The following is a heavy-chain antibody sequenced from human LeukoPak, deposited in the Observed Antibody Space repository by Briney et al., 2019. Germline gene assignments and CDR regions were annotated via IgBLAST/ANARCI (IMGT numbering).Heavy chain of an antibody. D-gene: IGHD3-10*01. CDR1: GFTFDDYG. J-gene: IGHJ5*02. CDR2: INWNGGST. Sequence: GGSLRLSCAASGFTFDDYGMSWVRQAPGKGLEWVSGINWNGGSTGYADSVKGRFTISRDNAKNYLYLQMNSLRAEDTALYYCARDSRDMSGAVNWFDPWGQGTLVTVSS. CDR3: ARDSRDMSGAVNWFDP. V-gene: IGHV3-20*04.